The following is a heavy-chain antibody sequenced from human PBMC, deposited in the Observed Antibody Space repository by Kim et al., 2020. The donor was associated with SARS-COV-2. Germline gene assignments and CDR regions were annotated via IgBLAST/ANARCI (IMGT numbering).Heavy chain of an antibody. CDR1: GFSFGDYA. J-gene: IGHJ4*02. Sequence: GGSLRLSCTTSGFSFGDYALTWVRQAPGKGLEWVGFIRNKAYGGTTEYAASVKGRFTISRDDSKTIAYLQMNSLKTDDTAVYYCTREVGGYSGYWGQGTLVTVSS. CDR2: IRNKAYGGTT. D-gene: IGHD2-15*01. V-gene: IGHV3-49*04. CDR3: TREVGGYSGY.